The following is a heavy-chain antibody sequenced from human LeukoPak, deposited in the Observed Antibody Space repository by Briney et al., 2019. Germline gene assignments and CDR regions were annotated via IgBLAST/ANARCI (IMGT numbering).Heavy chain of an antibody. D-gene: IGHD3-10*01. CDR1: GGSFSGYY. V-gene: IGHV4-34*01. J-gene: IGHJ5*02. Sequence: SETLSLTCAVYGGSFSGYYWSWIRQPPGKGLEWIGEINHSGSTNYNPSLKSRVTMSVDTSKNQFSLKLSSVTAADTAVYYCARDGWFGELGPWGQGTLVTVSS. CDR2: INHSGST. CDR3: ARDGWFGELGP.